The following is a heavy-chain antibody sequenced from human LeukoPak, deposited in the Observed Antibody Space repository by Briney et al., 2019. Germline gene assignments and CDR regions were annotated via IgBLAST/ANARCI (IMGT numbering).Heavy chain of an antibody. J-gene: IGHJ6*02. CDR2: IIPIFGTA. Sequence: SVKVSCKASGGTFSSYAISWVRQAPGQGLGWMGGIIPIFGTANYAQKFQGRVTITADESTSTAYMELSSLRSEDTAVYYCARGTKYYDFWSGLTRANYYYYGMDVWGQGTTVTVSS. CDR3: ARGTKYYDFWSGLTRANYYYYGMDV. V-gene: IGHV1-69*01. D-gene: IGHD3-3*01. CDR1: GGTFSSYA.